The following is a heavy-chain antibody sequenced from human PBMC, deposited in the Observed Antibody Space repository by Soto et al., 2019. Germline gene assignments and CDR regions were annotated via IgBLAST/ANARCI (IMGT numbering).Heavy chain of an antibody. CDR2: IFHDGST. CDR3: ASRDRATSAADGLDV. CDR1: GGSISSSNW. V-gene: IGHV4-4*02. D-gene: IGHD2-15*01. Sequence: QLQLQASGPGLVKPSGTLSLSCAVSGGSISSSNWWNWVRQPPGKGPQWIGEIFHDGSTNFNPSLTRRVTVSLAESKKYFSLKLISVTAADTAVYYCASRDRATSAADGLDVWGQGTTVTVSS. J-gene: IGHJ6*02.